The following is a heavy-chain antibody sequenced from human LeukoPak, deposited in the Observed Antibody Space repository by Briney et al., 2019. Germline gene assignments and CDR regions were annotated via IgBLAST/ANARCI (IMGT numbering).Heavy chain of an antibody. Sequence: ASVKVSCKASGYTFTGYYMHWVRQAPGQGLEWMGWINPNSGGTNYAQKFQGRVTMTRDTSISTAYMELSRLRSDDTAVYYCARKGEPLRWGYYYYYMDVWGKGTTVTVSS. D-gene: IGHD1-26*01. CDR3: ARKGEPLRWGYYYYYMDV. CDR2: INPNSGGT. CDR1: GYTFTGYY. V-gene: IGHV1-2*02. J-gene: IGHJ6*03.